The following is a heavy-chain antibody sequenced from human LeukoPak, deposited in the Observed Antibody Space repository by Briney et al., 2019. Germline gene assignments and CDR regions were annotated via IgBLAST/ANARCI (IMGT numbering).Heavy chain of an antibody. V-gene: IGHV4-59*01. CDR1: GGSISSYY. CDR2: ISYSGST. D-gene: IGHD1-26*01. CDR3: ASSRYTGSYSTIDF. Sequence: SETLSLTCTVSGGSISSYYWSWTRQPPGKGLEWIGYISYSGSTNYNPSLKSRVTISLDTSKNQFSLKLSSVTAADTAMYYCASSRYTGSYSTIDFWGQGTLVTVSS. J-gene: IGHJ4*02.